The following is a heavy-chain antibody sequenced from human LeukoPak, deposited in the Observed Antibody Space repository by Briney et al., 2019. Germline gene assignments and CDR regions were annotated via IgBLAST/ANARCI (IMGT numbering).Heavy chain of an antibody. CDR3: ARVASSTTYGRSCYFDY. D-gene: IGHD6-6*01. CDR1: GFTCSSYW. CDR2: IKQDGSEE. J-gene: IGHJ4*02. V-gene: IGHV3-7*01. Sequence: GGTLRIYCAASGFTCSSYWMSCLRQAPGKRLKWVANIKQDGSEEYYVDSVKGRFTISRDNAKNSLYLQMNSLRAEDTAVYYCARVASSTTYGRSCYFDYWGQGTLVTVSS.